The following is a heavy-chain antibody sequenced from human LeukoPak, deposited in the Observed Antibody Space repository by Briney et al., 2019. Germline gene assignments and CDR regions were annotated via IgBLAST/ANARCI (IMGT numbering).Heavy chain of an antibody. J-gene: IGHJ5*02. D-gene: IGHD3-16*01. CDR3: AIFDFLFGEIDNWFDP. CDR1: GYSFTIYW. V-gene: IGHV5-51*01. Sequence: GESLKISCKGSGYSFTIYWIGWVRQMPGKGLEWMGIIYPGDSDTRYSPSFQGQVTISADKSISTAYLQWSSLKASDTAMYYCAIFDFLFGEIDNWFDPWGQGTQVTVSS. CDR2: IYPGDSDT.